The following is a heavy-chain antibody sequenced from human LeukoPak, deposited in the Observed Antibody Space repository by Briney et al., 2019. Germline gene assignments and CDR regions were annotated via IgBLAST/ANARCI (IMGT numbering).Heavy chain of an antibody. D-gene: IGHD5-24*01. CDR2: IGASGEST. CDR3: AKDIQLST. V-gene: IGHV3-23*01. Sequence: PGGSLRLSCAASGFTFSVAAMTWVRQAPGKGLEWVSLIGASGESTYYADSVKGRFTTSRDNSKNTLSLQMNSLRVEGTAMYFCAKDIQLSTWGLGTMVTVSS. CDR1: GFTFSVAA. J-gene: IGHJ3*01.